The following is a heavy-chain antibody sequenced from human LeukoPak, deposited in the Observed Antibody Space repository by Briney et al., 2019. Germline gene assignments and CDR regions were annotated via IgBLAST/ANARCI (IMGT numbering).Heavy chain of an antibody. D-gene: IGHD6-13*01. Sequence: KTGGSLRLSCAASGFTFSSYSMNWVRQAPGKGLEWVSSISSSSSYIYYADSVKGRFTISRDNAKNSLYLQMNSLRAEDTAVYYCARKGIAAGVLYHGMDVWGQGTTVTVSS. CDR2: ISSSSSYI. CDR3: ARKGIAAGVLYHGMDV. V-gene: IGHV3-21*01. CDR1: GFTFSSYS. J-gene: IGHJ6*02.